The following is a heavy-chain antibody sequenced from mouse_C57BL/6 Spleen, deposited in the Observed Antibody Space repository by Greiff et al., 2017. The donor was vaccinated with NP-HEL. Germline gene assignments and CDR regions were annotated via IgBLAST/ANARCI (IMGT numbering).Heavy chain of an antibody. CDR2: ISDGGSYT. V-gene: IGHV5-4*01. J-gene: IGHJ2*01. Sequence: EVKLVESGGGLVKPGGSLKLSCAASGFTFSSYAMSWVRQTPEKRLEWVATISDGGSYTYYPDNVKGRFTISRDNAENNLYLQMSHLKSEDTAMYYCARDDDYDSPWYFDYWGQGTTLTVSS. D-gene: IGHD2-4*01. CDR1: GFTFSSYA. CDR3: ARDDDYDSPWYFDY.